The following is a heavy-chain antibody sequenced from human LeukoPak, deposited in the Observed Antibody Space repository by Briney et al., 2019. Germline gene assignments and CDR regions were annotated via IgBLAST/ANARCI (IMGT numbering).Heavy chain of an antibody. CDR2: NYYTGST. Sequence: SETLSLTCAVSGDSISSSGHFWSGIRQHPGKGVEWISYNYYTGSTYYNPSLKSRLTISVHTSKNQFSLQLSSVTAADTSIYGCARGYGPFDPWGQGTLVTVSS. CDR3: ARGYGPFDP. CDR1: GDSISSSGHF. D-gene: IGHD5-12*01. V-gene: IGHV4-31*11. J-gene: IGHJ5*02.